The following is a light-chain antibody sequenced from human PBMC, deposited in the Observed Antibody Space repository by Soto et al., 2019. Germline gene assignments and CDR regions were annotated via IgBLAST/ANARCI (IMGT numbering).Light chain of an antibody. CDR2: AXS. V-gene: IGKV1-27*01. J-gene: IGKJ4*01. CDR1: LPISFY. CDR3: QKYNSATLT. Sequence: DIHMTQSPSSLAASVGDRVTTTXRPSLPISFYFAWHQQQPVXIPNXXXDAXSTLPAGGPSRLSGSGSGTDFTLTISSLQPEDVAAYYCQKYNSATLTFGGGTKVDIK.